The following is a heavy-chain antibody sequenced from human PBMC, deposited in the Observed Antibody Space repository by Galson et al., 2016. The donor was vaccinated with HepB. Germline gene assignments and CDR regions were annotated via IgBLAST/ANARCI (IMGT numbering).Heavy chain of an antibody. V-gene: IGHV1-69*04. CDR1: GGTFSSYA. D-gene: IGHD6-19*01. Sequence: SVKVSCKASGGTFSSYAFSWVRQAPGQGLEWMGRIVPILGMSNYAQKFQGRVTITADKSTSTVYMELSSLRSEDTAVYYCARDAVAVAGTLHFYFYGMDVWGQGTLVTVSS. CDR2: IVPILGMS. CDR3: ARDAVAVAGTLHFYFYGMDV. J-gene: IGHJ6*02.